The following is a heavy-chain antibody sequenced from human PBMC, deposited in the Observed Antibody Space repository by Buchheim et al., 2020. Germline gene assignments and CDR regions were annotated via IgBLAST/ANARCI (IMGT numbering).Heavy chain of an antibody. CDR3: ASDLLWFGHTTDY. Sequence: EVQLVESGGGLVQPGGSLRLSCAASGFTFSSYSMNWVRQAPGKGLEWVSYISSSSSTIYYADSVKGRFTISRDNAKNSLYLQMNSQRDEDTAVYYCASDLLWFGHTTDYWGQGTL. V-gene: IGHV3-48*02. D-gene: IGHD3-10*01. CDR2: ISSSSSTI. CDR1: GFTFSSYS. J-gene: IGHJ4*02.